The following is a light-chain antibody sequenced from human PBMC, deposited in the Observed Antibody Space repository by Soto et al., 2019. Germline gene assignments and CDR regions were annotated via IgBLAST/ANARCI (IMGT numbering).Light chain of an antibody. Sequence: MTXXXXSXXXXLGERATINCKSSQSVLASSNNXNLLAWYQQKPGQPPKLLIYGAPTRESGVPDRFRGSGSGTDFTLTISSLQAEDVAVYYCHQYYSSPLTFGGGTNVEIK. CDR1: QSVLASSNNXNL. CDR2: GAP. J-gene: IGKJ4*01. CDR3: HQYYSSPLT. V-gene: IGKV4-1*01.